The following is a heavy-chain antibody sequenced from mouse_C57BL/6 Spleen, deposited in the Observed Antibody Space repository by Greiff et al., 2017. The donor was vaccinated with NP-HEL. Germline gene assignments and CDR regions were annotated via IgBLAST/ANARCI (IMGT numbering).Heavy chain of an antibody. CDR3: ARLLWFDY. V-gene: IGHV5-17*01. CDR2: ISSGSSTI. J-gene: IGHJ2*01. CDR1: GFTFSDYG. D-gene: IGHD2-1*01. Sequence: EVKVVESGGGLVKPGGSLKLSCAASGFTFSDYGMHWVRQAPEKGLEWVAYISSGSSTIYYADTVKGRFTISRDNAKNTLFLQMTSLRSEDTAMYYCARLLWFDYWGQGTTLTVSS.